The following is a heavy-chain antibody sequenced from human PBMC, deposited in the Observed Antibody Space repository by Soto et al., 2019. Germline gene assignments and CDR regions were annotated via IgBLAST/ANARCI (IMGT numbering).Heavy chain of an antibody. J-gene: IGHJ6*02. D-gene: IGHD1-26*01. CDR3: ARENGELLRYYYYGMDV. Sequence: QVQLVQSGAEVKKPGSSVKVSCKASGGTFSSYAISWVRQAPGQGLEWMGGIIPIFGTANYAQKFQGRVTITADESTSTAYMELSSLRSEDTAVYYCARENGELLRYYYYGMDVWGQGTTVTVSS. CDR2: IIPIFGTA. CDR1: GGTFSSYA. V-gene: IGHV1-69*01.